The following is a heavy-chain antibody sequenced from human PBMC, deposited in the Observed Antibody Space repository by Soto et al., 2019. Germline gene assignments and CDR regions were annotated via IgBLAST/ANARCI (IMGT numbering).Heavy chain of an antibody. J-gene: IGHJ5*02. Sequence: QVQLQESGPGLVKPSETLSLTCTVSGGSISSYYWSWIRQPPGKGLEWIGYIYYSGSTNYNPSLKSRVTISVDTSKNQFSLKLSSVTAADTAVYYCARGPRITISNWFDPWGQGTLVTVSS. CDR1: GGSISSYY. CDR2: IYYSGST. V-gene: IGHV4-59*01. CDR3: ARGPRITISNWFDP. D-gene: IGHD3-3*01.